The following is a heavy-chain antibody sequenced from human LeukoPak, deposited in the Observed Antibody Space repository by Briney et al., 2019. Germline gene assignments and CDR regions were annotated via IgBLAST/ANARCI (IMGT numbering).Heavy chain of an antibody. J-gene: IGHJ4*02. D-gene: IGHD5-12*01. CDR2: INPNSGGT. CDR3: AELSGYDPYYFDY. Sequence: GSVSVSCTASGYSLTGYDMHWVRQAPGQGLEWMGGINPNSGGTDYAQTCQGRVTMTRDTSISTAYMELSRLTSDDTAVYYCAELSGYDPYYFDYWGQGTLVAVSS. V-gene: IGHV1-2*02. CDR1: GYSLTGYD.